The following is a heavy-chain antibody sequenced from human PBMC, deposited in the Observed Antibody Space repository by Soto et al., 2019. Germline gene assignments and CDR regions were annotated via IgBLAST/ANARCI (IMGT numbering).Heavy chain of an antibody. V-gene: IGHV5-10-1*01. D-gene: IGHD1-26*01. CDR2: IDPSDSYI. CDR1: GYRFISFG. J-gene: IGHJ5*02. CDR3: ARASEPGSNWFDP. Sequence: GESLKISCRASGYRFISFGSNWVRQVPGKGLEWMGRIDPSDSYINYSPSFQGHVTISADKPISTAYLQWSSLKASDTAMYYCARASEPGSNWFDPWGQGTLVTVSS.